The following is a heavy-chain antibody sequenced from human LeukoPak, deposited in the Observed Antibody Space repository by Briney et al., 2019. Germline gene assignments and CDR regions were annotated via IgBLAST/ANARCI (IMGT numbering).Heavy chain of an antibody. Sequence: PSETLSLTCNVSGGSLSDYYRAWIRQAPGKGLEWIGYIYTSGSTTYNPSLNSRVTISIDTSKSQFSLSLSSVTAADTAVYYCARHPPNDFWIGYGSFDIWGQGTMVTVSS. V-gene: IGHV4-4*09. CDR1: GGSLSDYY. CDR2: IYTSGST. D-gene: IGHD3-3*01. CDR3: ARHPPNDFWIGYGSFDI. J-gene: IGHJ3*02.